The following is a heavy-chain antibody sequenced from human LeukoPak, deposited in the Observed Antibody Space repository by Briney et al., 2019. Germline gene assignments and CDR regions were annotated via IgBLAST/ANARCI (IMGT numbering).Heavy chain of an antibody. CDR1: GGSISSYY. D-gene: IGHD5-24*01. V-gene: IGHV4-4*09. CDR2: IYTSGST. CDR3: ARARWLQFRWFDP. J-gene: IGHJ5*02. Sequence: SETLSLTCTVSGGSISSYYWSWIRQPPGKGLEWIGYIYTSGSTNYNPSLKSRVTISVDTSKNQFSLKLSSVTAADTAVYYCARARWLQFRWFDPWGQGTLVTVSS.